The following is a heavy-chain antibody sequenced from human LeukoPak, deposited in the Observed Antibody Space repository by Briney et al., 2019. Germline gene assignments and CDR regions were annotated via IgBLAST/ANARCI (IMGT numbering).Heavy chain of an antibody. CDR2: IYSGGST. V-gene: IGHV3-23*01. D-gene: IGHD3-9*01. Sequence: GGSLRLSCAASGFTFSSYAMSWVRQAPGKGLEWVSVIYSGGSTYYADSVKGRFTISRDNSKNTLYLQMNSLRAEDTAVYYCARALMYYDILTGRDAFDIWGQGTMVTVPS. J-gene: IGHJ3*02. CDR1: GFTFSSYA. CDR3: ARALMYYDILTGRDAFDI.